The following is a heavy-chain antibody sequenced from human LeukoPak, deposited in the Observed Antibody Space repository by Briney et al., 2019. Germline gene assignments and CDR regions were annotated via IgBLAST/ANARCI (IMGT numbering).Heavy chain of an antibody. CDR2: INHSGRT. J-gene: IGHJ4*02. CDR3: ARHLEMATKPLGAIDY. CDR1: GGSFSGYY. D-gene: IGHD5-24*01. Sequence: SETLSLTCAVYGGSFSGYYWSWIRQLPGKGLEWIGEINHSGRTNYNPSLKSRVTISVDTSKNQFSLKLSSVTAADTAVYYCARHLEMATKPLGAIDYWGQGTLVTVSS. V-gene: IGHV4-34*01.